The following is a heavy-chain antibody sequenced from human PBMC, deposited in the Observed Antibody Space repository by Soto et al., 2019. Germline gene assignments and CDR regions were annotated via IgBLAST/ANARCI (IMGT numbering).Heavy chain of an antibody. CDR3: AKDMFYDSRGDLGY. J-gene: IGHJ4*02. V-gene: IGHV3-30*18. D-gene: IGHD3-22*01. Sequence: QVQLVESGGGVVQPGRSLRLSCAASGFTFSSYGMHWVRQAPGKGLEWVAVISYDGSNKYYADSVKGRFTISRDNSKNTMYLQMNSLRAEDTAVYYCAKDMFYDSRGDLGYWGQGTLVTVSS. CDR2: ISYDGSNK. CDR1: GFTFSSYG.